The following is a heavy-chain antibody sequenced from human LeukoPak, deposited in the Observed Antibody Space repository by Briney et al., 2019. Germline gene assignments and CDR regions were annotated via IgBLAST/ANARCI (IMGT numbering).Heavy chain of an antibody. CDR2: INGSGTSS. CDR1: GFTFSSCA. CDR3: AKDRYANYSFDS. J-gene: IGHJ4*02. D-gene: IGHD4/OR15-4a*01. V-gene: IGHV3-23*01. Sequence: GGSLRLSCAASGFTFSSCARNWVPQAPGKGLEWVSSINGSGTSSYDADPVKGRFTTSRDNSKKTLYLQMNSLRAEDTAIYYCAKDRYANYSFDSWGQGTLVTVSS.